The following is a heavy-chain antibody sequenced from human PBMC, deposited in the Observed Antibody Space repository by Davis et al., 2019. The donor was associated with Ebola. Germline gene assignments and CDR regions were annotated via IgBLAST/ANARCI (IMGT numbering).Heavy chain of an antibody. CDR3: ARANYDFWSGYPGQGWFDP. CDR1: GGSISSYY. J-gene: IGHJ5*02. Sequence: PGGSLRLSCTVSGGSISSYYWSWIRQPAGKGLEWIGRIYTSGSTNYNPSLKSRVTMSVDTSKNQFSLKLSSVTAADTAVYYCARANYDFWSGYPGQGWFDPWGQGTLVTVSS. D-gene: IGHD3-3*01. V-gene: IGHV4-4*07. CDR2: IYTSGST.